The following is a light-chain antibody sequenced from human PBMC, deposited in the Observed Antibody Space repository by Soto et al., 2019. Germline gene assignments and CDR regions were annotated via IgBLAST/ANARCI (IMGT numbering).Light chain of an antibody. CDR1: SRDVGGYNY. J-gene: IGLJ2*01. V-gene: IGLV2-14*01. CDR3: TSYTSNSTVI. Sequence: QSALTQPASVSGSPGQSITISCTGTSRDVGGYNYVSWYQQYPGKAPKLMIYDVSNRPSGVSNRFSGSKSGYTASLTISVLQAEDEADYYCTSYTSNSTVIVGGGTKVTVL. CDR2: DVS.